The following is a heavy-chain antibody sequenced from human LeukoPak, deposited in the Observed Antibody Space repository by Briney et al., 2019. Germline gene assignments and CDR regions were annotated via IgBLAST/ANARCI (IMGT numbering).Heavy chain of an antibody. J-gene: IGHJ3*02. CDR3: ARDPTVTNFHDAFDI. CDR1: GFTFSRYG. CDR2: IWYDGSNK. D-gene: IGHD4-17*01. Sequence: PGRSLRLSCAASGFTFSRYGMHWVRQAPGKGLEWVAVIWYDGSNKFYADSVKGRFIISRDNSKNTLYLQMNSLRPEDTAVYYCARDPTVTNFHDAFDIWGQGTMVTVSS. V-gene: IGHV3-33*01.